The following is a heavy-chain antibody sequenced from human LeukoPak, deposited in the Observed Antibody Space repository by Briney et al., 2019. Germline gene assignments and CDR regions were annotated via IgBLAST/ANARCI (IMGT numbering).Heavy chain of an antibody. CDR1: GYSFTSYW. J-gene: IGHJ3*02. D-gene: IGHD6-19*01. V-gene: IGHV5-10-1*01. CDR3: ARHSSGWYNSFDI. Sequence: PGESLNISCKGSGYSFTSYWISWVRQMPGKGLEWVGRIDPTDSYTNYSPSFQGHVTISADKSISTAYLQWSSLKASDTAMYYCARHSSGWYNSFDIWGQGTMVTVSS. CDR2: IDPTDSYT.